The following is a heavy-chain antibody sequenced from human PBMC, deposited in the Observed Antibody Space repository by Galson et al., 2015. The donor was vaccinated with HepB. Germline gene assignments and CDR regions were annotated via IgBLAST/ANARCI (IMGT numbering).Heavy chain of an antibody. CDR3: ASLRGIAAAGDY. Sequence: SLRLSCAASGFTFSSYNMNWVRQAPGKGLEWVSYISSGSSTIYYADSVKGRFTISRDNAKKSLYLQMNSLRDEDTAVYYCASLRGIAAAGDYWGQGTLVTVSS. CDR2: ISSGSSTI. V-gene: IGHV3-48*02. D-gene: IGHD6-13*01. J-gene: IGHJ4*02. CDR1: GFTFSSYN.